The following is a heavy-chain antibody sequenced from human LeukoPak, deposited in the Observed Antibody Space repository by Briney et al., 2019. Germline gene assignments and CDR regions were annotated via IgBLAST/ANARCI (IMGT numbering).Heavy chain of an antibody. D-gene: IGHD4-17*01. Sequence: SCKASGGTFSSYTMHWVRQAPGKGLEWVAVISYDGSNKYYADSVKGRFTISRDNSKSTLYLQMNSLRAEDTAVYYCAKPYGDYYDAFDIWGQGTMVTVSS. CDR2: ISYDGSNK. CDR1: GGTFSSYT. V-gene: IGHV3-30-3*02. CDR3: AKPYGDYYDAFDI. J-gene: IGHJ3*02.